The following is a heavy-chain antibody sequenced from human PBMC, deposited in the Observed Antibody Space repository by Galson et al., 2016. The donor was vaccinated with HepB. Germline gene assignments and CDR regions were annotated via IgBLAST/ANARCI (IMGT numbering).Heavy chain of an antibody. V-gene: IGHV4-31*03. CDR2: IYYSGST. J-gene: IGHJ6*02. CDR3: ARVSGSWYRPDYYYDGVDV. CDR1: GASISSDSYY. Sequence: TLSLTCTVSGASISSDSYYWSWIRQHPGKGLEWIGFIYYSGSTHYNPSLKSRVSMSVDTSKNQYSLKLSSVTAADTAVYYCARVSGSWYRPDYYYDGVDVWGQGTTVTVSS. D-gene: IGHD6-13*01.